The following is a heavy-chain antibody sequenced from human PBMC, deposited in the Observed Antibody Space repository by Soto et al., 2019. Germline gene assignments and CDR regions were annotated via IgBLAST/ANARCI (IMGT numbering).Heavy chain of an antibody. V-gene: IGHV4-61*08. CDR3: ARHDYSDRAFDL. Sequence: SETLSLTCIVSGGSVGSGAYYWSWIRQPPGNALEWIGYIQYSGDTNYNSSLKSRVTISVDMSRIRFSLKLTSVTAADTAFYYCARHDYSDRAFDLWGQGTMVTVSS. D-gene: IGHD3-22*01. CDR1: GGSVGSGAYY. J-gene: IGHJ3*01. CDR2: IQYSGDT.